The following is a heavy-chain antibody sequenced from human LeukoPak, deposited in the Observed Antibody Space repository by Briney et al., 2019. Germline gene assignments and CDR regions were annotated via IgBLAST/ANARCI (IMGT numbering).Heavy chain of an antibody. CDR3: ARVSPKRRYYGMDV. CDR2: IGTAGDT. Sequence: GGSLRLSCAASGFTFSSYDMHWVRQATGKGLEWVSAIGTAGDTYYPGSVKGRFTISRENAKNSLYLQMNSLRAGDTAVCYCARVSPKRRYYGMDVWGQGTTVTVSS. D-gene: IGHD6-25*01. CDR1: GFTFSSYD. V-gene: IGHV3-13*01. J-gene: IGHJ6*02.